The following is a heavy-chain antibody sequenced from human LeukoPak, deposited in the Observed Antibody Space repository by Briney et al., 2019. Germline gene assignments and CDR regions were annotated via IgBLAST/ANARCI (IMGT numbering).Heavy chain of an antibody. Sequence: GGPLILSCAASGFRFNNAWMSGVRQAPGKAREGVERMKRKGDGETGDYAAPLNGRFNMPSEDTKATVYVQINSLISEDTGMYYCTTDLGINMIRGVIVNWGQGTLVTVSS. CDR3: TTDLGINMIRGVIVN. CDR1: GFRFNNAW. V-gene: IGHV3-15*01. D-gene: IGHD3-10*01. CDR2: MKRKGDGETG. J-gene: IGHJ4*02.